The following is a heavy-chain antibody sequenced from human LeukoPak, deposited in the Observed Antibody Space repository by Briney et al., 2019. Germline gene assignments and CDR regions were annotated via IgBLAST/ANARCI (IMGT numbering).Heavy chain of an antibody. CDR2: ISSGSVTI. D-gene: IGHD2-15*01. J-gene: IGHJ4*02. CDR3: ARLYCSGGSCPQDY. V-gene: IGHV3-48*02. CDR1: GFTLSSYE. Sequence: GGSLRLSCAASGFTLSSYEMNWVRQAPGKGLEWVSYISSGSVTIYYADSVKGRFTVSRDNAKNSLYLQMNSLRDEDTAVYYCARLYCSGGSCPQDYWGRGTLVTVSS.